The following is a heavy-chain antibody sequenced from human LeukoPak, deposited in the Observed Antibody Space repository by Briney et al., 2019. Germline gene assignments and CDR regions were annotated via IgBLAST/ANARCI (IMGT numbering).Heavy chain of an antibody. Sequence: PGGSLRLSCAASGFTFSSYEMNWVRQAPGKGLEWVSYISSSGSTIYYADSVKGRFTISRDNAKNSLYLQMNSLRAEDTGVYYCARDFYRIVVVPHYFDYWGQGTLVTVSS. J-gene: IGHJ4*02. CDR2: ISSSGSTI. CDR1: GFTFSSYE. CDR3: ARDFYRIVVVPHYFDY. D-gene: IGHD3-22*01. V-gene: IGHV3-48*03.